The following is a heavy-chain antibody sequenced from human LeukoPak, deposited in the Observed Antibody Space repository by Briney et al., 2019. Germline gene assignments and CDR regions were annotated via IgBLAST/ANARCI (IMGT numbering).Heavy chain of an antibody. CDR1: GGSSSGYY. D-gene: IGHD4-17*01. CDR2: INHSGST. J-gene: IGHJ4*02. V-gene: IGHV4-34*01. CDR3: ARGDDYGDFNFDY. Sequence: PSETLSLTCAVYGGSSSGYYWSWIRQPPGKGLEWIGEINHSGSTNYNPSLKSRVTISVDTSKKQFSLKLSSVTAADTAVYYCARGDDYGDFNFDYWGQGTLVTVSS.